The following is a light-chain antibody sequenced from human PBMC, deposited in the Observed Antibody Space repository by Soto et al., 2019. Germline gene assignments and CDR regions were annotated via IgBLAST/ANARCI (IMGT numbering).Light chain of an antibody. CDR3: CSYAGNGSLV. J-gene: IGLJ3*02. CDR1: SGDVGNYDL. Sequence: QSALTQPASVSGSPGQSITISCAGSSGDVGNYDLLSWYQQIPGKAPKLIIFEVNRRPSGVSDRFSGSKSGNTASLTISGPQAEDGADFFCCSYAGNGSLVFGGGTKLTVL. V-gene: IGLV2-23*02. CDR2: EVN.